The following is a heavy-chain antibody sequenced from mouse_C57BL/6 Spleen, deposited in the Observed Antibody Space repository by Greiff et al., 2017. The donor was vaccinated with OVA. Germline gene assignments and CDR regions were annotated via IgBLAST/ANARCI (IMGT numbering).Heavy chain of an antibody. CDR2: IDPSDSYT. J-gene: IGHJ4*01. Sequence: QVQLQQPGAELVKPGASVTLSCKASGYTFTSYWMQWVKQRPGQGLEWIGEIDPSDSYTNYNQKFKGKATLTVDTSSSTAYMQLSSLTSEDTAVYYCARNYELDYWGQGTSVTVSS. CDR1: GYTFTSYW. D-gene: IGHD2-4*01. V-gene: IGHV1-50*01. CDR3: ARNYELDY.